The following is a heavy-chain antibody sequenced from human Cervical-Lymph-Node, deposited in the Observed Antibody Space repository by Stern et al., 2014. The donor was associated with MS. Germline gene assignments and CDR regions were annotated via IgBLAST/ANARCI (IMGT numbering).Heavy chain of an antibody. J-gene: IGHJ4*02. Sequence: EVQLVEYGAEVKKPGESLKISWKGSGYSFTANWIAWVRQLPGKGLEWMGTIYPGYSDTRYSPLFLGQVAISADKSISTAYLQWSSLKASDTAMYYCARDYGDYAFDYWGQGTLVTVSS. CDR1: GYSFTANW. CDR2: IYPGYSDT. D-gene: IGHD4-17*01. CDR3: ARDYGDYAFDY. V-gene: IGHV5-51*01.